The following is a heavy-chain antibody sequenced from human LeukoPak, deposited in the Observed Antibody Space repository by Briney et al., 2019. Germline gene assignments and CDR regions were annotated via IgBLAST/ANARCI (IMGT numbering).Heavy chain of an antibody. V-gene: IGHV4-59*01. CDR3: TRAQDYYDSSGYSQHFDY. CDR1: GGSISSYY. J-gene: IGHJ4*02. Sequence: SETLSLTCTVSGGSISSYYWSWIRQPPGKGLEWIGYIYYSGSTNYNPSLKSRVTISVDTSKNQFSLKLSSVTAADTAVYYCTRAQDYYDSSGYSQHFDYWGQGTLVTVPS. CDR2: IYYSGST. D-gene: IGHD3-22*01.